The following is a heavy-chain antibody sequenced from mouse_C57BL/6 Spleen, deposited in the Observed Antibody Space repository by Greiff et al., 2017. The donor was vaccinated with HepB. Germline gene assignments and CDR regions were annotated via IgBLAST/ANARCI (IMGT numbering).Heavy chain of an antibody. J-gene: IGHJ3*01. Sequence: VKLQQPGTELVKPGASVKLSCKASGYTFTSYWMHWVKQRPGQGLEWIGNINPSNGGTNYNEKFKSKATLTVDKSSSTAYMQLSSLTSEDSAVYYCARLRYDYESWFAYWGQGTLVTVSA. CDR1: GYTFTSYW. CDR2: INPSNGGT. D-gene: IGHD2-4*01. CDR3: ARLRYDYESWFAY. V-gene: IGHV1-53*01.